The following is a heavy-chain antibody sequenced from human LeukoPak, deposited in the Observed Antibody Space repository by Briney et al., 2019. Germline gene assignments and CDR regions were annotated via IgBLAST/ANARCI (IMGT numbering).Heavy chain of an antibody. D-gene: IGHD3-22*01. Sequence: SETLSLTCTVSGGSISSYYWSWIRQPPGKGLEWIGYIYYSGSTNYNPSLKSRVTISVDTSKNQFSLKLSSVTAADTAVYFCAKRDVVIRVILVGFHKEAYYFDSWGQGALVIVSS. CDR2: IYYSGST. CDR3: AKRDVVIRVILVGFHKEAYYFDS. V-gene: IGHV4-59*01. J-gene: IGHJ4*02. CDR1: GGSISSYY.